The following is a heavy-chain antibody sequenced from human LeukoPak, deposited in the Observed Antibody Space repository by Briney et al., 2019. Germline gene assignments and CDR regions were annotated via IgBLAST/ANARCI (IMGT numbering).Heavy chain of an antibody. CDR2: INPNSGGT. D-gene: IGHD2-2*01. CDR1: GYTFTGYY. J-gene: IGHJ3*02. CDR3: ARDTPRMVVVPAADDAFDI. Sequence: ASVKVSCKASGYTFTGYYMQWVRQAPGQGLEWMGWINPNSGGTNYAQKFQGRVTMNRDTSIRTAYMELSRLGSDDTAVYYCARDTPRMVVVPAADDAFDIWGQGTMVTVSS. V-gene: IGHV1-2*02.